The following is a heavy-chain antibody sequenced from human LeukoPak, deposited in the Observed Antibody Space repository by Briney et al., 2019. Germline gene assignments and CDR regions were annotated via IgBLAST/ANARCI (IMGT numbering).Heavy chain of an antibody. CDR2: ISGSGTST. CDR3: AKHLGYSSSHTDF. V-gene: IGHV3-23*01. CDR1: GFTFSSHA. Sequence: PGGALRLSCADSGFTFSSHAMSWVRQAPGEGLEWVSAISGSGTSTYYADSVRGRFTISRDNSKNTLYLQMNSLGAEDTAAYYCAKHLGYSSSHTDFWGQGTLVTVSS. J-gene: IGHJ4*02. D-gene: IGHD6-13*01.